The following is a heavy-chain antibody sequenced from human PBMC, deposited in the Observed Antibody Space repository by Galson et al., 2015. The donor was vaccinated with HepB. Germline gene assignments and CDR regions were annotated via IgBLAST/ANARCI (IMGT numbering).Heavy chain of an antibody. D-gene: IGHD3-22*01. V-gene: IGHV3-15*01. Sequence: SLRLSCAASGFTFSYAWMSWVRQAPGKGLEWVGRIKNKANGGTNEDAAPLQGRFTISRDDSKKTLFLQINSLKTDDTAVYYCTTYGGSGTYFYYYDSHALDVWGHGNPGHRLL. CDR2: IKNKANGGTN. CDR3: TTYGGSGTYFYYYDSHALDV. CDR1: GFTFSYAW. J-gene: IGHJ4*02.